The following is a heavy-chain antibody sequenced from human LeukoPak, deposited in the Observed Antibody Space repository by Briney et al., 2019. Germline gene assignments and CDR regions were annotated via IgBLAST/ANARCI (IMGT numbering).Heavy chain of an antibody. CDR2: IKSKDGGAAT. CDR3: VSRDGYKPRYFMDV. D-gene: IGHD5-24*01. CDR1: GFIFDIAW. J-gene: IGHJ6*03. Sequence: PGGSLRFLCAVSGFIFDIAWQNGLRQATGGGVEGVGRIKSKDGGAATDYAAPVRGRFNISIDDSKNMLYLQMESLKSEDTAVYYCVSRDGYKPRYFMDVWGKGATVTVSS. V-gene: IGHV3-15*07.